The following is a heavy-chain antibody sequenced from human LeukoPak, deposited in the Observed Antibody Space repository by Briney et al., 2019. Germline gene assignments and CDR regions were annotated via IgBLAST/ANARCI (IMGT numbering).Heavy chain of an antibody. Sequence: ASVKVSCKASGYTFTSYGISWVRQAPGQGLEWMGWISAYNGNTNYTQKLQGRVTMTTDTSTSTAYMELRSLRSDDTAVYYCARDDANYYDSSGYLYWGQGTLVTVSS. J-gene: IGHJ4*02. CDR3: ARDDANYYDSSGYLY. CDR2: ISAYNGNT. V-gene: IGHV1-18*01. CDR1: GYTFTSYG. D-gene: IGHD3-22*01.